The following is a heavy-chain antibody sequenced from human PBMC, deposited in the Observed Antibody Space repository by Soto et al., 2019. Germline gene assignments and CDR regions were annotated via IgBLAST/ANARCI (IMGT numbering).Heavy chain of an antibody. CDR1: GFTFSSYA. V-gene: IGHV3-23*01. J-gene: IGHJ4*02. D-gene: IGHD1-26*01. Sequence: GGSLRLSCAAPGFTFSSYAMSCVRQAPGKGLEWVSAISGSGGSTYYADSVKGRFTISRDNSKNTLYLQMNSLRAEDTAVYYWAKDESGSYYPRFDYWGKGTLVTVS. CDR3: AKDESGSYYPRFDY. CDR2: ISGSGGST.